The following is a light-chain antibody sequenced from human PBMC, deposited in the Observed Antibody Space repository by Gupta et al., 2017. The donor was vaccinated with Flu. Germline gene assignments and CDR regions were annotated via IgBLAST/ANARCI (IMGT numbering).Light chain of an antibody. V-gene: IGKV1-39*01. J-gene: IGKJ1*01. Sequence: DIQMTQSPSSLSASVGDKITIPCRASQSISNYVNWYQQKPGKAPKLLIYTASSLQGGVPSRFSCSGSGTDFSLTINRLQAEDFATYICQQTDDPPYTFGQGTXVEIK. CDR1: QSISNY. CDR2: TAS. CDR3: QQTDDPPYT.